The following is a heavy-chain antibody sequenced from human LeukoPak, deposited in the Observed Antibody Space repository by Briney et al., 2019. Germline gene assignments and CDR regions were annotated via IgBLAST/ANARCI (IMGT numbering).Heavy chain of an antibody. V-gene: IGHV4-34*01. CDR1: GGSLNTFY. CDR2: INPSGRI. D-gene: IGHD1-7*01. CDR3: ARRWNYGINYYIDV. J-gene: IGHJ6*03. Sequence: SETLSLTCAVYGGSLNTFYWSWIRQPPGRGLERIGEINPSGRINYNPSLKSRVTISIDTSKNQFSLNLSSVTAADTAVYYCARRWNYGINYYIDVWGKGTTVTVSS.